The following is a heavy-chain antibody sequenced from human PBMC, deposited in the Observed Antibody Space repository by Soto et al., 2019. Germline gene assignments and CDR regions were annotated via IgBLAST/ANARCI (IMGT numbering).Heavy chain of an antibody. D-gene: IGHD3-22*01. CDR1: GYSFTSYW. Sequence: PGESLKISCKGSGYSFTSYWISWVRQMPGKGLEWIGSIDPSDSYTRYSPSFQGQVTISADKSISTAYLQWSSLKASDTAMYYCARTPDYDSSGYSLSLLTDIWGQGTMVTVSS. V-gene: IGHV5-10-1*04. CDR3: ARTPDYDSSGYSLSLLTDI. J-gene: IGHJ3*02. CDR2: IDPSDSYT.